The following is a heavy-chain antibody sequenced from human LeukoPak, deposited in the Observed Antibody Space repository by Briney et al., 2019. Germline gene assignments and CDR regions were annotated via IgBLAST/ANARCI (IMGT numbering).Heavy chain of an antibody. V-gene: IGHV4-59*01. CDR3: ARDAYPKHYYDSSGYRPYYFDS. CDR1: GGSISSLY. Sequence: PSETLSLTCTVSGGSISSLYWSWVPQPTGEGMEWIGYIYYSGSTSYNSSLKSRVTISVDTSKNQFSLKLISVTAADRAMYYCARDAYPKHYYDSSGYRPYYFDSWGQGTLVTVAS. D-gene: IGHD3-22*01. J-gene: IGHJ4*02. CDR2: IYYSGST.